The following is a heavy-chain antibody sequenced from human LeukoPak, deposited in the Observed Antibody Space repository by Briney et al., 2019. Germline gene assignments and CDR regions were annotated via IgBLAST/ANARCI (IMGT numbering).Heavy chain of an antibody. CDR2: ISGSGGST. Sequence: GGSLRLSCAASGFTFSSYAMSWVRQAPGQGLEWVSAISGSGGSTYYADSVKGRFTISRDNSKNTLYLQMNSLRAEDTAVYYCATRGPTTVVNPPGGPQHYYYGMDVWGQGTTVTVSS. CDR3: ATRGPTTVVNPPGGPQHYYYGMDV. J-gene: IGHJ6*02. V-gene: IGHV3-23*01. CDR1: GFTFSSYA. D-gene: IGHD4-17*01.